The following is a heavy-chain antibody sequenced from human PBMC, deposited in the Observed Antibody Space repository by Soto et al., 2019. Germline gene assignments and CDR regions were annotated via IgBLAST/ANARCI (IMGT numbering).Heavy chain of an antibody. J-gene: IGHJ4*02. Sequence: GGSLRLSCAASGFTFSNAWMSWVRQAPGKGLEWVGRIKSKTDGGTTDYAAPVKGRFTISRDDSKNTLYLQMNSLKTEDTAVYYCTTDFGYCSGGSCYEPAKFDYWGQGTQVTVSS. V-gene: IGHV3-15*01. D-gene: IGHD2-15*01. CDR1: GFTFSNAW. CDR2: IKSKTDGGTT. CDR3: TTDFGYCSGGSCYEPAKFDY.